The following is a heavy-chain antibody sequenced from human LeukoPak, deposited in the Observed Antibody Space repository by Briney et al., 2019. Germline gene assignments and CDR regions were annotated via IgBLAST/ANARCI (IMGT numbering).Heavy chain of an antibody. Sequence: SETLSLTCTVSGGSISSSSYYWGWIRQPPGKGLEWIGSIYYSGSTYYNPSLKSRVTISVDTSKNQFSLKLSSVTAADTAVYYCARQHITYSYRHYYYYYMDVWGKGTTVTVSS. CDR1: GGSISSSSYY. CDR3: ARQHITYSYRHYYYYYMDV. J-gene: IGHJ6*03. V-gene: IGHV4-39*01. D-gene: IGHD5-18*01. CDR2: IYYSGST.